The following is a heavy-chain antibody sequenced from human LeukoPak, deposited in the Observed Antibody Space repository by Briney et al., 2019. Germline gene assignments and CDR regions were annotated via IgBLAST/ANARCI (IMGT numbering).Heavy chain of an antibody. V-gene: IGHV3-13*01. CDR3: ARGGYGSGSYSGFDY. J-gene: IGHJ4*02. D-gene: IGHD3-10*01. CDR2: IGTAGDT. CDR1: GFTFSSYD. Sequence: GGSLRLSCAASGFTFSSYDMHWVRQATGKGLEWASAIGTAGDTYYPGSVKGRFTISRENAKNSLYLQMNSLRAGDTAVYYCARGGYGSGSYSGFDYWGQGTLVTVSS.